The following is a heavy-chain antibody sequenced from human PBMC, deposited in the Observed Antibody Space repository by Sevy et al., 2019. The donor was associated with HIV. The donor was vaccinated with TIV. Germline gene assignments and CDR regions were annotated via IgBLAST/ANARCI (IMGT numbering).Heavy chain of an antibody. CDR2: ISGSGGST. J-gene: IGHJ6*03. Sequence: GGSLRLSCAASGFTFSSYAMSWVRQAPGKGLEWVSAISGSGGSTYYADSVEGRFTISRDNSKNTLYLQMNSLRAEDTAVYYCAKDGYKPSVGDENYYYYMDVWGKGTTVTVSS. CDR3: AKDGYKPSVGDENYYYYMDV. CDR1: GFTFSSYA. V-gene: IGHV3-23*01. D-gene: IGHD1-20*01.